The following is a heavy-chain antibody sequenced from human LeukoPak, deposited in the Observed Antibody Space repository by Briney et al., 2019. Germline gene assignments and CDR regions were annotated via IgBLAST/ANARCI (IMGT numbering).Heavy chain of an antibody. CDR3: ARSLAGIAEAGTVWDY. V-gene: IGHV4-34*01. D-gene: IGHD6-19*01. Sequence: PSETLSLTCAVYGGSFSGYYWSWIRQPPGKGLEWIGEINHSGSTNYNPSLKSRVTISVDTSKNQFSLKLSSVTAADTAVYYCARSLAGIAEAGTVWDYWGQGTLVTVSS. CDR2: INHSGST. CDR1: GGSFSGYY. J-gene: IGHJ4*02.